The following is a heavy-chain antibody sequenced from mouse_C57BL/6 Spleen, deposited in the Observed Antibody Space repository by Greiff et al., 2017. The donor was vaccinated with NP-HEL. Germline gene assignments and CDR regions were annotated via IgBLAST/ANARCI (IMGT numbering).Heavy chain of an antibody. Sequence: EVQRVESEGGLVQPGSSMKLSCTASGFTFSDYYMAWVRQVPEKGLEWVANINYDGSSTYYLDSLKSRFIISRDNAKNILYLQMSSLKSEDTATYYCAREWVTTVVAPYWYFDVWGTGTTVTVSS. V-gene: IGHV5-16*01. CDR2: INYDGSST. CDR3: AREWVTTVVAPYWYFDV. CDR1: GFTFSDYY. D-gene: IGHD1-1*01. J-gene: IGHJ1*03.